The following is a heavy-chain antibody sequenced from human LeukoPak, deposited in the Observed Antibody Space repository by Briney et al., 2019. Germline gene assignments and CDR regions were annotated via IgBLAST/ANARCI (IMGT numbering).Heavy chain of an antibody. Sequence: GGSLRLSCAASGFTFSSYPIHWVRQAPGKGLEWVAVISYDGIGKYYADSVKGRFTISRDNSKNTLYLQMNSLRAEDTAVYYCTTERITIFGVVIIEFDYWGQGTLVTVSS. D-gene: IGHD3-3*01. CDR2: ISYDGIGK. V-gene: IGHV3-30-3*01. J-gene: IGHJ4*02. CDR1: GFTFSSYP. CDR3: TTERITIFGVVIIEFDY.